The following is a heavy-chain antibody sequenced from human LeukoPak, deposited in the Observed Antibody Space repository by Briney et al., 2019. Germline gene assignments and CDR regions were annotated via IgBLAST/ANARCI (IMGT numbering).Heavy chain of an antibody. Sequence: PSETLSLTCAVYGGSFSGYYWSWIRQPPGKGLEWIGEINHSGSTNYNPSLKSRVTISVDTSKNQFSLKLSSVTAADTAVYYCARYGGFYFDYWGPGTLVSVSS. CDR1: GGSFSGYY. V-gene: IGHV4-34*01. CDR2: INHSGST. J-gene: IGHJ4*02. D-gene: IGHD4-23*01. CDR3: ARYGGFYFDY.